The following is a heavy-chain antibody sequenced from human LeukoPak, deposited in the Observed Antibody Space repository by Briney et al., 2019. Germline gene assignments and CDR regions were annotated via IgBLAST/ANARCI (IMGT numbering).Heavy chain of an antibody. Sequence: SETLSLTCTVSGGSVSRYYWSWIRQSAGKGLEWIGRIYNSGSTTYNPSLKSRVTMSIDTSKNQFSLKLTSVTAADTAVYYCARSLYYYGSDSFDVWGQGTMVTVSS. CDR2: IYNSGST. D-gene: IGHD3-10*01. CDR3: ARSLYYYGSDSFDV. V-gene: IGHV4-4*07. J-gene: IGHJ3*01. CDR1: GGSVSRYY.